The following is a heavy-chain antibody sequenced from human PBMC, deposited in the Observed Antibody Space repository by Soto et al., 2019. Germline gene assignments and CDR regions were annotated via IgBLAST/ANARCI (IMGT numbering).Heavy chain of an antibody. D-gene: IGHD6-19*01. V-gene: IGHV3-7*05. J-gene: IGHJ4*02. Sequence: EVQLVESGGGLVQPGGSLRLSCAASGFTFSDYWMSWVRQAPGKGPEWVANMRGDGSENYYVDSVKGRFTISRDNAKSTLFLQMNSLRAEDTAVYYCARCVGAVPGSNWGQGTLVTVSP. CDR2: MRGDGSEN. CDR3: ARCVGAVPGSN. CDR1: GFTFSDYW.